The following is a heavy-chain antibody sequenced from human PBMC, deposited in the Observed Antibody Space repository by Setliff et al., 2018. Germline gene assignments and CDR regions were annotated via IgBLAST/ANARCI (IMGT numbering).Heavy chain of an antibody. CDR2: ISGSGDGDKT. V-gene: IGHV3-23*01. CDR3: ARDRPLSALYNFWSGYLDY. CDR1: GFSFSNYA. D-gene: IGHD3-3*01. J-gene: IGHJ4*02. Sequence: PGGSLRLSCAASGFSFSNYAMSWVRQTPRKGLEWVSAISGSGDGDKTHYADSAKGRFTVSRDNSKHTVYLQMNSLRAEDTAVYYCARDRPLSALYNFWSGYLDYWGQGTLVTVSS.